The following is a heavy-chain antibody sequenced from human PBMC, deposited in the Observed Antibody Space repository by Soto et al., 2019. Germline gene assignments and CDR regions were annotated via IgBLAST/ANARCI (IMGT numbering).Heavy chain of an antibody. CDR2: IYYSGST. J-gene: IGHJ4*02. V-gene: IGHV4-59*01. D-gene: IGHD4-17*01. CDR1: GGSISSYY. Sequence: SETLSLTCTVSGGSISSYYWSWIRQPPGKGLEWIGYIYYSGSTNYNPSLKSRVTISVDTSKNQFSLKLSSVTAADTAVYYCARGVDYVGYFDYWGQGTLVTVSS. CDR3: ARGVDYVGYFDY.